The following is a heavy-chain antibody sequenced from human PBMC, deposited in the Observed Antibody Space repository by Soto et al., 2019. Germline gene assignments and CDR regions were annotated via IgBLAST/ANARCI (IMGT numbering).Heavy chain of an antibody. D-gene: IGHD2-15*01. V-gene: IGHV1-24*01. J-gene: IGHJ5*02. CDR2: FDPKDGLP. CDR1: GHKVTELS. CDR3: ATVVGLGGYYFDA. Sequence: GASVKVSCKVSGHKVTELSIYWMRQSPGTGLERMGGFDPKDGLPVYAQNFEGRVTMTEDASTDTAYLEVENLRSEDTAVYFCATVVGLGGYYFDAWGQGSLVTVSS.